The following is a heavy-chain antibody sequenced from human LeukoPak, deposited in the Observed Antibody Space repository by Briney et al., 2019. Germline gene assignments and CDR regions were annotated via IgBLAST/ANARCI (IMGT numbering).Heavy chain of an antibody. V-gene: IGHV3-23*01. CDR3: AKRYYCDSTSCYGFDY. D-gene: IGHD2-2*01. J-gene: IGHJ4*02. CDR1: GFTFSTYA. CDR2: ISGNGDST. Sequence: PAGSLRLSCAASGFTFSTYAMSWVRQAPGKGLEWVSAISGNGDSTYYADSVKGRFTISRDNSKNTLSLQMNSLGAEDTALYYCAKRYYCDSTSCYGFDYWGQGTLVTVSS.